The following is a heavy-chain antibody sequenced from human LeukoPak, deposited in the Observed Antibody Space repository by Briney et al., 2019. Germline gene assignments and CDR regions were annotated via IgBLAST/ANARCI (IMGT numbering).Heavy chain of an antibody. CDR3: ARIVRQDGGYLDL. D-gene: IGHD3-16*02. V-gene: IGHV4-59*08. J-gene: IGHJ2*01. Sequence: SETLSLTCTVSAGSISAYYWTWIRQPPGKGLEWIGYTSDCGSSNYKSSLKSRVSMSVDTSKRQFSLTLTSVTAADTAVYYCARIVRQDGGYLDLWGRGSLVTVPS. CDR1: AGSISAYY. CDR2: TSDCGSS.